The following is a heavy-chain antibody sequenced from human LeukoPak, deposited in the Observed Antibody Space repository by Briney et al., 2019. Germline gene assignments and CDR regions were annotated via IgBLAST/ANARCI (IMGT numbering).Heavy chain of an antibody. Sequence: GGSLRLSCAASGFTFSDYYMSWIRQAPGKGLEWVSYISSSGSTIYYADSVKGRFTISRDNAKNSLYPQMNSLRAEDTAVYYCARFPCSSTSCYGYYYYYYMDVWGKGTTVTVSS. CDR1: GFTFSDYY. CDR3: ARFPCSSTSCYGYYYYYYMDV. D-gene: IGHD2-2*01. J-gene: IGHJ6*03. V-gene: IGHV3-11*04. CDR2: ISSSGSTI.